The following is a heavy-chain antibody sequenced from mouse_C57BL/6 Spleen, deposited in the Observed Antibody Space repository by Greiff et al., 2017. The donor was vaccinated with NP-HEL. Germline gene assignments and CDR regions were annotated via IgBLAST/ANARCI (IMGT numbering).Heavy chain of an antibody. CDR3: ARIYGYDVYYAMDY. Sequence: DVHLVESEGGLVQPGSSMKLSCTASGFTFSDYYMAWVRQVPEKGLEWVANFNYDGSSTYYLDSLKSRFIISRDNAKNILYLQMSSLKSEDTATHYCARIYGYDVYYAMDYWGQGTSVTVSS. CDR1: GFTFSDYY. D-gene: IGHD2-2*01. J-gene: IGHJ4*01. V-gene: IGHV5-16*01. CDR2: FNYDGSST.